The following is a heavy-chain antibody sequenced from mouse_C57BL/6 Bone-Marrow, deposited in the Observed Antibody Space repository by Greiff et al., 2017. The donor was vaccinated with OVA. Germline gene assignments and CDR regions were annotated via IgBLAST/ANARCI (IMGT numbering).Heavy chain of an antibody. V-gene: IGHV4-1*01. CDR1: GIAFSRYW. CDR3: ARQDGNWFAY. CDR2: INPDSSTI. J-gene: IGHJ3*01. Sequence: EVKLLESGGGLVQPGGSLKLSCAASGIAFSRYWMSWVRRAPGKGLEWIGEINPDSSTINYAPSLKDKFIISRDNAKNTLYLQMSKVRSEDTALYYCARQDGNWFAYWGQGTLVTVSA. D-gene: IGHD1-1*01.